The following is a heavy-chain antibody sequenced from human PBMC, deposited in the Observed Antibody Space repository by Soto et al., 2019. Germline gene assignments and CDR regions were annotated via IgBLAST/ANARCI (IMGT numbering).Heavy chain of an antibody. J-gene: IGHJ4*02. Sequence: HPGGSLRLSCAASGFTFSSYAMHWVRQAPGKGLEWVAVISYDGSNKYYADSVKGRFTISRDNSKNTLYLQMNSLRAEDTAVYYCARHLTAAAGTGFDYWGQGTLVTVSS. CDR2: ISYDGSNK. CDR1: GFTFSSYA. D-gene: IGHD6-13*01. CDR3: ARHLTAAAGTGFDY. V-gene: IGHV3-30-3*01.